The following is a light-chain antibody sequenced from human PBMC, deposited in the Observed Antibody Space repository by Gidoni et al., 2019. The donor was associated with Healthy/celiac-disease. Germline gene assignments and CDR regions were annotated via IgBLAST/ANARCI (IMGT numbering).Light chain of an antibody. Sequence: EIVWTQSPGTLSLSPGERATLSCRASQSVSSSYLAWYQQKPGQAPRPLIYGASSRATGIPDRFSGSGSGTDFTLTISRLEPEDFAVYYCQQYGSSPAITFGQGTRLEIK. J-gene: IGKJ5*01. CDR2: GAS. CDR1: QSVSSSY. V-gene: IGKV3-20*01. CDR3: QQYGSSPAIT.